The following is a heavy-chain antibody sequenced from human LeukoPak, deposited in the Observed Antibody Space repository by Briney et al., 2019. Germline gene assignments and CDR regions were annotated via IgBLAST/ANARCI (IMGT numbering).Heavy chain of an antibody. Sequence: GGSLRLSCGASGFTFRNYDMHWVRQAAGKGLEWVSTIVIGGDTYYPGSVKGRFTISRENAKNSLYLQMNSLRAGDTAVYYCARGEFYGSGSHLFDYWGQGTLVTVSS. CDR2: IVIGGDT. CDR1: GFTFRNYD. D-gene: IGHD3-10*01. V-gene: IGHV3-13*01. CDR3: ARGEFYGSGSHLFDY. J-gene: IGHJ4*02.